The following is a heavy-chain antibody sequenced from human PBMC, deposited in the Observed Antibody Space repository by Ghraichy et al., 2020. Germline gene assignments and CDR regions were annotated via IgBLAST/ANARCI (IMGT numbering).Heavy chain of an antibody. J-gene: IGHJ4*02. CDR3: ASREHSYGILFDY. V-gene: IGHV3-11*04. CDR2: ISSSGSTI. CDR1: GFTFSDYY. Sequence: GGSLRLSCAASGFTFSDYYMSWIRQAPGKGLEWVSYISSSGSTIYYADSVKGRFTISRDNAKNSLYLQMNSLRAEDTAVYYCASREHSYGILFDYWGQGTLVTVSS. D-gene: IGHD5-18*01.